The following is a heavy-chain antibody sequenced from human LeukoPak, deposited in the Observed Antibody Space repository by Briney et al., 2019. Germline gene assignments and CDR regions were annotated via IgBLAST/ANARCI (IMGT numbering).Heavy chain of an antibody. J-gene: IGHJ4*02. CDR3: ARDFRTQLDRYSPPYHFDY. CDR2: IYIIRSPI. CDR1: GFTPRSHS. D-gene: IGHD5-24*01. V-gene: IGHV3-21*01. Sequence: GGSLRLSCAASGFTPRSHSMSWVPQTPGKGLEWVSSIYIIRSPIYYADLMARRFTTSRENSKNSLFLQMTRLTAQDTAVYYCARDFRTQLDRYSPPYHFDYWGQGALGTVSS.